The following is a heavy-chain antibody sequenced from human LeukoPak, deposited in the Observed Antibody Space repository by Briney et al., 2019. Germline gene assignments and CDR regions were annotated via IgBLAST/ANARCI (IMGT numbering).Heavy chain of an antibody. Sequence: SQTLSLTCAISGDSVSSNSAAWNWIRQSPSRGLEWLGRTYYRSKWYNDYAVSVKSRITINPDTSKNQFSLKLSSVTAADTAVYYCARDSATYCSGGSCYRAKWFDPWGQGTLVTVSS. CDR3: ARDSATYCSGGSCYRAKWFDP. CDR1: GDSVSSNSAA. J-gene: IGHJ5*02. CDR2: TYYRSKWYN. V-gene: IGHV6-1*01. D-gene: IGHD2-15*01.